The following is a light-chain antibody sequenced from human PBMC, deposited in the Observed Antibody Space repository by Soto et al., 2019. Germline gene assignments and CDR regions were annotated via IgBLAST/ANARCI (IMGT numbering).Light chain of an antibody. Sequence: IVMTQSPATLSVSPGERATLSCKASQSISRNVAWYQQKPGQAPRLLIYGASTRATGIPARFSGSGSGKDFTLTISSLQSEDFAVYSCQQYNNWPPVTFGGGNKVDIK. V-gene: IGKV3-15*01. CDR2: GAS. J-gene: IGKJ4*01. CDR1: QSISRN. CDR3: QQYNNWPPVT.